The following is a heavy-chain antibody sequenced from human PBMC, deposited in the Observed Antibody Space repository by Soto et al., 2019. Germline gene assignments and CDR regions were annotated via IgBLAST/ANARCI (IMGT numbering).Heavy chain of an antibody. J-gene: IGHJ6*02. CDR1: GGSISSYY. Sequence: QVQLQESGPGLVKPSETLSLTCTVSGGSISSYYWSWIRQPPGKGLEWIGYIYYSGSTNYNPSLKRRVTNTGSTPKNLFPLKVGSATAADPAVEYLASGGLTGTIGLYYYYGMDVWGQGTTVTVSS. CDR2: IYYSGST. D-gene: IGHD1-7*01. V-gene: IGHV4-59*01. CDR3: ASGGLTGTIGLYYYYGMDV.